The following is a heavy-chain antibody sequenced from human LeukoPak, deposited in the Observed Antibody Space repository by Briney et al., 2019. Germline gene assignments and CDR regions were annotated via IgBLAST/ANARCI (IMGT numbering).Heavy chain of an antibody. CDR1: GYNFPSYG. J-gene: IGHJ4*02. D-gene: IGHD2-2*01. Sequence: GASVKVSCKASGYNFPSYGTNWVRQAPGQGLEWMGWIRPHTGETNSAQRFQDRVTMTTDTSTTTAYMELRSLRFDDTAVYYCARDRGGKGSAIFYWGQGSLVTVSS. V-gene: IGHV1-18*01. CDR3: ARDRGGKGSAIFY. CDR2: IRPHTGET.